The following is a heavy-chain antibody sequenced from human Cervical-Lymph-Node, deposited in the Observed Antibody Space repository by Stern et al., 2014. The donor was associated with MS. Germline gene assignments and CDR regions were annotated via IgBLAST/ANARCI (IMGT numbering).Heavy chain of an antibody. Sequence: QVQLVESGAEVKKPGSSVKVSCTASGGSFTNNVVSWVRQAPGQGLEWMGGTIPIFGKAICAKKFQGRVTITADESTRATYMELSSLRSEDTAVYYCARAAYSTSSYNYWGQGTVVTVSA. V-gene: IGHV1-69*01. CDR2: TIPIFGKA. J-gene: IGHJ4*02. CDR3: ARAAYSTSSYNY. CDR1: GGSFTNNV. D-gene: IGHD2/OR15-2a*01.